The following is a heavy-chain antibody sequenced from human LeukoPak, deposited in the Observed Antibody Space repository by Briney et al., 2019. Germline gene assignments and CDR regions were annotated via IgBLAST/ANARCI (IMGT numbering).Heavy chain of an antibody. J-gene: IGHJ4*02. D-gene: IGHD2-21*02. V-gene: IGHV4-59*08. CDR2: IYYNGNT. CDR1: GGSISSFY. CDR3: ARQNFVVVTAIRIFDY. Sequence: PSETLSLTCTVSGGSISSFYWTWIRQPPGKGLEWIGYIYYNGNTNYNPSLKSRVTISVDSSKNQFSLKLTSVTAADTAVYYCARQNFVVVTAIRIFDYWGQGTLVTVSS.